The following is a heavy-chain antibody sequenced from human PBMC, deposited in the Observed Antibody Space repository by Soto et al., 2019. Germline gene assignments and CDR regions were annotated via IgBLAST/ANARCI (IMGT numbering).Heavy chain of an antibody. Sequence: QITLKESGPTLVKPTQTLTLTCNFSGFSLSTYGVHVGWIRQPPGKALEWLALIYWDDDTRFSPSLNSRLAITKDSSKSQVVLTVTHMDPVDTATYYCAHRPGFSMGFDYWGPGSLVTVSS. CDR1: GFSLSTYGVH. D-gene: IGHD3-10*01. J-gene: IGHJ4*02. V-gene: IGHV2-5*02. CDR3: AHRPGFSMGFDY. CDR2: IYWDDDT.